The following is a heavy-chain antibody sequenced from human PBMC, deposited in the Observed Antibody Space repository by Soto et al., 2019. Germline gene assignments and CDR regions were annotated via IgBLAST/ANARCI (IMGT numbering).Heavy chain of an antibody. J-gene: IGHJ6*02. Sequence: EVQLLESGGGLVQPGGSLRLSCAASGFTFSSYAMSWVHQAPGKGLEWVSAISGSGGSTYYADSVKGRFTISRDNSKNTLYLQMNSLRAEDTAVYYCAKGARYSGSYPYYYGMDVWGQGTTVTVSS. CDR3: AKGARYSGSYPYYYGMDV. D-gene: IGHD1-26*01. V-gene: IGHV3-23*01. CDR2: ISGSGGST. CDR1: GFTFSSYA.